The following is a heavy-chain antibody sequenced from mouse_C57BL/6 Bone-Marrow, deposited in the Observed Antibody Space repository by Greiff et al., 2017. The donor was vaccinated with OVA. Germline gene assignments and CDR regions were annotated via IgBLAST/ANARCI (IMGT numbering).Heavy chain of an antibody. CDR1: GYTFTSYG. D-gene: IGHD1-1*01. CDR3: ARFITTVVPHFDY. Sequence: VMLVESGAELARPGASVKLSCKASGYTFTSYGISWVKQRTGQGLEWIGEIYPRSGNTYYNEKFKGKATLTADKSSSTAYMELRSLTSEDSAVYFCARFITTVVPHFDYWGQGTTLTVSS. J-gene: IGHJ2*01. CDR2: IYPRSGNT. V-gene: IGHV1-81*01.